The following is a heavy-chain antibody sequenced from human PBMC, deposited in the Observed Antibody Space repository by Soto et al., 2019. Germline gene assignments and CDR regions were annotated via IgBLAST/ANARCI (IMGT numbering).Heavy chain of an antibody. D-gene: IGHD3-10*01. Sequence: EVQLVESGGGLVQPGGSLRLSCAASGFIFDSFALSWVRQAPGKGLEWVSGIGGSGGRTYYADSVKGRFTISRDNSKNTLYLQMSSLSAEDTAIYYCAKDRALWFGEGGWFDPWGQGTLVTDSS. CDR1: GFIFDSFA. CDR3: AKDRALWFGEGGWFDP. V-gene: IGHV3-23*04. J-gene: IGHJ5*02. CDR2: IGGSGGRT.